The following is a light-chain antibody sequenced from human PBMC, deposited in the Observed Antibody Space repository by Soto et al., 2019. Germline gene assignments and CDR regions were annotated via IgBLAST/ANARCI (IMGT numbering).Light chain of an antibody. V-gene: IGKV4-1*01. CDR3: QQYYSPLGL. CDR2: WAS. J-gene: IGKJ4*01. CDR1: QSVLYSSNNKNY. Sequence: DIVMTQSPDSLAVSLGERATINCKSSQSVLYSSNNKNYLAWYQQKPGQPPKLLIYWASTRESGVPDRFSGSGSGTDFTLTISSLQAEDVAVYYCQQYYSPLGLFGGGTKVEIK.